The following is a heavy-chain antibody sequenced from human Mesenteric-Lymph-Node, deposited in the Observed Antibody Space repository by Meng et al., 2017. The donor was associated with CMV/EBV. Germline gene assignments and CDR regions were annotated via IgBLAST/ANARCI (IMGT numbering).Heavy chain of an antibody. V-gene: IGHV3-53*01. Sequence: GGSLRLSCAASGFTVSSNYMSWVRQAPGKGLEWVSVIYSGGSTYYADSVKGRFTISRDNSKNTLYLQMNSLRAEDTAVYYCASLTIFGVVIIREPFDYWGQGTLVTVSS. D-gene: IGHD3-3*01. CDR3: ASLTIFGVVIIREPFDY. CDR1: GFTVSSNY. CDR2: IYSGGST. J-gene: IGHJ4*02.